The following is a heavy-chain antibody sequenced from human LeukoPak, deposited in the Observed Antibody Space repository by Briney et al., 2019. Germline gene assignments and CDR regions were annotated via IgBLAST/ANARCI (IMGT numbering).Heavy chain of an antibody. Sequence: GESLKISCKGFGYTFTTYWIGWVRQMPGKGLEWMGIIYPGDSDTRYSPSFQGQVTISADKSISTAYLQWSSLKASDTAMYYCAAPYCGGDCYLKGDYYYGMDVWGQGTTVTVSS. CDR1: GYTFTTYW. CDR3: AAPYCGGDCYLKGDYYYGMDV. CDR2: IYPGDSDT. V-gene: IGHV5-51*01. D-gene: IGHD2-21*02. J-gene: IGHJ6*02.